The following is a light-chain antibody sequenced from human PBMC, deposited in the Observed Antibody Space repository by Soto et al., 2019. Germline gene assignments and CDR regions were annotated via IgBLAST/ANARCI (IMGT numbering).Light chain of an antibody. J-gene: IGKJ2*01. CDR2: GTS. Sequence: EIVLTQSPGTLSLSPGERATLSCRTSQTVSSTYLAWYQQKRGQAPRLLIYGTSNRATGIPDRFSGSGSGKDFTLTISRLEPEDFSVYHCQLHGRSPLYSFAQGTELEIK. CDR3: QLHGRSPLYS. CDR1: QTVSSTY. V-gene: IGKV3-20*01.